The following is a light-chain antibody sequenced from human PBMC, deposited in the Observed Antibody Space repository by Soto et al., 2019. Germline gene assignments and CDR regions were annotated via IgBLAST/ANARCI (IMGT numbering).Light chain of an antibody. CDR1: SSNIGSNY. V-gene: IGLV1-47*01. J-gene: IGLJ3*02. Sequence: QSVLTQPPSASGTPGQRVTISCSGSSSNIGSNYVYWYQQLPGTAPKLLIYRNNQRPSGVPDRFSGSKSGTSGSLAISGLRSEDEADYYCSAWDDGLSGWVFGGGTKLTVL. CDR3: SAWDDGLSGWV. CDR2: RNN.